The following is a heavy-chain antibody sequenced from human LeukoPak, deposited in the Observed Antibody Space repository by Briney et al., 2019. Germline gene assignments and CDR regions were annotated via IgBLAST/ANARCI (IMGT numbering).Heavy chain of an antibody. CDR1: GGSISSGRYY. Sequence: SETLSLTCAVSGGSISSGRYYWGWVRQPPGKGLEWIGSIYYSGSTYYNPSLKSRVTISVDTSKNQFSLKLSSVTAADTAVYYCAREARTSPYYSRRFDYWGQGTLVTVSS. D-gene: IGHD3-22*01. V-gene: IGHV4-39*07. CDR3: AREARTSPYYSRRFDY. CDR2: IYYSGST. J-gene: IGHJ4*02.